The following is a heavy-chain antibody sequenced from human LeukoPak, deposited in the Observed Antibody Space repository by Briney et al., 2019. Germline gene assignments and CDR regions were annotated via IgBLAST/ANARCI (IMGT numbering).Heavy chain of an antibody. CDR1: GGSTSSYY. CDR2: IYYSGTT. D-gene: IGHD5-24*01. J-gene: IGHJ4*02. V-gene: IGHV4-59*01. CDR3: ARESPNYYFDY. Sequence: SGTLSLTCNVSGGSTSSYYWSWIRQPPGKGLEWIGYIYYSGTTNYNPSLKSRLTISVDTSKNQFSLKLGSVTAADTAVYYCARESPNYYFDYWGQGTLVTVS.